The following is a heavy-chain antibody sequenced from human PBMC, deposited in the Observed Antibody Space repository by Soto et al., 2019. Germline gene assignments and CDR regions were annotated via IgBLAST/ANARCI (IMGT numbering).Heavy chain of an antibody. D-gene: IGHD1-26*01. CDR2: ISAYNGET. V-gene: IGHV1-18*01. CDR1: GYTFTSSG. J-gene: IGHJ4*02. CDR3: ARDSGSYMYVSD. Sequence: QVQLVQSGAEVKKPGASVKVSCKASGYTFTSSGFSWVRQAPGQGLEWMAWISAYNGETHYAQKFQGRVTMTTDTSTSTSYMELRSLRSDETAVYYCARDSGSYMYVSDWGQGTLVTVSS.